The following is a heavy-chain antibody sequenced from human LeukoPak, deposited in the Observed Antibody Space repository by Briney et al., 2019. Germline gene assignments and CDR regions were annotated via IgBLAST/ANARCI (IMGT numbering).Heavy chain of an antibody. CDR3: AREGTVYPYYFDY. CDR2: IYYSGST. D-gene: IGHD1-14*01. CDR1: GGSISSYY. V-gene: IGHV4-59*01. Sequence: ASETLSFTCTVSGGSISSYYWSWIRQPPGKGLEWIGYIYYSGSTNYNPSLKSRVTISVDTSKNQFSLKLSSVTAADTAVYYCAREGTVYPYYFDYWGQGTLVTVSS. J-gene: IGHJ4*02.